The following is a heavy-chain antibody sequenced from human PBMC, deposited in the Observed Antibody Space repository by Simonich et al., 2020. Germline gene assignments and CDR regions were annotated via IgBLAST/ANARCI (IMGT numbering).Heavy chain of an antibody. Sequence: QVQLVQSGAEVKKPGASVKVSCKASGYTFTGYYMHWGRQAPGQGLEWRGWINPNRGGTNYAQKFQGRVTMTRDTSISTAYMELSRLRSDDTAVYYCARVRFEAFDIWGQGTMVTVSS. V-gene: IGHV1-2*02. CDR2: INPNRGGT. CDR3: ARVRFEAFDI. J-gene: IGHJ3*02. CDR1: GYTFTGYY.